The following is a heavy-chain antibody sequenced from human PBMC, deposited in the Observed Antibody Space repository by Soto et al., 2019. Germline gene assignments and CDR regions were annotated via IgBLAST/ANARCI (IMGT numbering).Heavy chain of an antibody. D-gene: IGHD1-1*01. V-gene: IGHV3-23*01. CDR1: GFTFSSYA. CDR3: AKRATGTYFDY. Sequence: EVQLLESGGGLVQPGGSLRLSCAASGFTFSSYAMNWVRQAPGKGLEWASVISGSGGSHYYADSVKGRFTISRDNSKNTLDLQMNSLRAEDTAVYYCAKRATGTYFDYWGQGTLVTVSS. CDR2: ISGSGGSH. J-gene: IGHJ4*02.